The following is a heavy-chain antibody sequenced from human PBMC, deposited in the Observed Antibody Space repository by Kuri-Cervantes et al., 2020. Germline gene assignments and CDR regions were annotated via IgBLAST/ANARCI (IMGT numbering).Heavy chain of an antibody. CDR2: INPKSGGT. Sequence: ASVKVSCKASGYTFIGYYIHWVRQAPGQGLEWMGWINPKSGGTNYAQKFQGRVTMTRDTSISTAYMELSRLRSDDTAVYYCARVSHYDILTGYSRCGGMDVWGQGTTVTVSS. CDR1: GYTFIGYY. CDR3: ARVSHYDILTGYSRCGGMDV. D-gene: IGHD3-9*01. V-gene: IGHV1-2*02. J-gene: IGHJ6*02.